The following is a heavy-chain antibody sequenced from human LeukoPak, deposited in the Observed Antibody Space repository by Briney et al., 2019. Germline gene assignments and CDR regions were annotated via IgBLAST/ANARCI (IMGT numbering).Heavy chain of an antibody. J-gene: IGHJ3*02. D-gene: IGHD1-26*01. V-gene: IGHV4-39*01. CDR2: IYCSGST. CDR1: GGSISSSSYY. Sequence: SETLSLTCTVSGGSISSSSYYWGWIRQPPGKGLEWIGSIYCSGSTYYNPSLKSRVTISVDTSKNQFSLKLSSVTAADTAVYYCARQQGGIVGATDAFDIWGQGTMVTVSS. CDR3: ARQQGGIVGATDAFDI.